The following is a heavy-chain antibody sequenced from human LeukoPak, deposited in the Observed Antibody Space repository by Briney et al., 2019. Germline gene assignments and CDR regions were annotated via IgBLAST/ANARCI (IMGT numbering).Heavy chain of an antibody. D-gene: IGHD3-3*02. V-gene: IGHV3-23*01. CDR2: ISGSGGST. Sequence: TGGSLRLSCAASGFTFSSYAMSWVRQAPGKGLEWVSAISGSGGSTYYADSVKGRFTISRDNSKNTLYLQMNSLRAEDTAVYYCAKDGRAPHFWSGYLDYWGQGTLVTVSS. J-gene: IGHJ4*02. CDR3: AKDGRAPHFWSGYLDY. CDR1: GFTFSSYA.